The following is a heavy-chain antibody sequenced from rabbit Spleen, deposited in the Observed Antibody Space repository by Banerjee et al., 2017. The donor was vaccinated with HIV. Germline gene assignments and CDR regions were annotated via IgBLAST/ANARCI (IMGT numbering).Heavy chain of an antibody. D-gene: IGHD6-1*01. J-gene: IGHJ6*01. CDR3: ARSTDYDGYGL. CDR2: IYAGGSART. CDR1: GFTLSSYW. Sequence: QEQMVESGGGLVKPEGSLTLTCTASGFTLSSYWMCWVRQAPGKGLEWIACIYAGGSARTWYASWAKGRFTTSKTSSTTVTLQMTSLTAADTATYFCARSTDYDGYGLWGPGTLVTVS. V-gene: IGHV1S45*01.